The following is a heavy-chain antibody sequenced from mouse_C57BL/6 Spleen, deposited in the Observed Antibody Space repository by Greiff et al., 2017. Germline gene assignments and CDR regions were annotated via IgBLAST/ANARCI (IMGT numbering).Heavy chain of an antibody. J-gene: IGHJ2*01. CDR2: INPNNGGT. CDR3: ARTVVATTDY. D-gene: IGHD1-1*01. CDR1: GYTFTDYY. V-gene: IGHV1-26*01. Sequence: EVQLQQSGPELVKPGASVKISCKASGYTFTDYYMNWVKQSHGKSLEWIGDINPNNGGTSYNQKFKGKATLTVDKSSSTAYMELRSLTSEDSAVYYCARTVVATTDYWGQGTTLTVSS.